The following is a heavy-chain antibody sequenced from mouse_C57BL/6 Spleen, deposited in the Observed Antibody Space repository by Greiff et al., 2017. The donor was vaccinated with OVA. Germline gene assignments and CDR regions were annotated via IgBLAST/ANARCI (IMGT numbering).Heavy chain of an antibody. V-gene: IGHV1-69*01. CDR2: IDPSDSYT. CDR1: GYTFTSYW. CDR3: ARHAMDY. J-gene: IGHJ4*01. Sequence: VQLQQPGAELVMPGASVKLSCKASGYTFTSYWMHWVKQRPGQGLEWIGEIDPSDSYTNYNQKFKGKSTLTVDKSSSTAYMQLSSLTSEDSAVYYCARHAMDYWGQGTSVTVSS.